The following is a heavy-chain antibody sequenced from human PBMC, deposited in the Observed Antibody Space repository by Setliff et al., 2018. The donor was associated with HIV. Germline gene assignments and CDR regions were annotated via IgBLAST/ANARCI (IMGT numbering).Heavy chain of an antibody. D-gene: IGHD3-10*01. CDR3: ARAGFGELFPEVFDY. Sequence: SETLSLTCTVSGGSISSGSYYWNWIRRPAGKGLEWIGRLYSSGSTNFNPSLKSRVGISVDTSKNQFSLRLTSVTAADTAVYYCARAGFGELFPEVFDYWGQGALVTVSS. V-gene: IGHV4-61*02. CDR2: LYSSGST. J-gene: IGHJ4*02. CDR1: GGSISSGSYY.